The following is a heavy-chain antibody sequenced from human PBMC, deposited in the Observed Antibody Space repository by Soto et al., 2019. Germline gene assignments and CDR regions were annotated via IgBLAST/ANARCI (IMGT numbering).Heavy chain of an antibody. V-gene: IGHV4-30-4*01. Sequence: PSETLSLTCTVSGDSISSADYYWSWIRQTPGKGLEWIGHIFYSGTTYYNPSLKSRLTISVDTSKNHFSLRLTSVTAADTAVYYCARDLWVEPELYYKGMDVWGQGTTVTVSP. CDR1: GDSISSADYY. CDR3: ARDLWVEPELYYKGMDV. D-gene: IGHD1-1*01. J-gene: IGHJ6*01. CDR2: IFYSGTT.